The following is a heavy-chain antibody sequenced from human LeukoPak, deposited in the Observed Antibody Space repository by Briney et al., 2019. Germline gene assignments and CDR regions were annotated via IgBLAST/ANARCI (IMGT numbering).Heavy chain of an antibody. CDR1: GFIVTSNY. Sequence: GGSLRLSCAASGFIVTSNYMSWVRQAPGKGLEWVSAISGSGGSTYYADSVKGRFTISRDNSKNTLYLQMNSLRAEDTAVYYCAKISAIFGVVHTYWGQGTLVTVSS. CDR3: AKISAIFGVVHTY. D-gene: IGHD3-3*01. CDR2: ISGSGGST. J-gene: IGHJ4*02. V-gene: IGHV3-23*01.